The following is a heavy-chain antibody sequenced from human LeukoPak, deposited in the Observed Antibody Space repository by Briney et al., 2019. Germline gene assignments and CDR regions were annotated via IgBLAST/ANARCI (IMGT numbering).Heavy chain of an antibody. Sequence: GGSLRLSCVGSGFTFSAYDMQWLRQAPGKGLEWVSGTSRSRGAHYTDSVKGRFTISRNNSKNTLYLQMNSLRAEDTAVYYCASDAGTVVLRGQGTLVTVSS. CDR3: ASDAGTVVL. J-gene: IGHJ4*02. CDR1: GFTFSAYD. V-gene: IGHV3-23*01. D-gene: IGHD6-13*01. CDR2: TSRSRGA.